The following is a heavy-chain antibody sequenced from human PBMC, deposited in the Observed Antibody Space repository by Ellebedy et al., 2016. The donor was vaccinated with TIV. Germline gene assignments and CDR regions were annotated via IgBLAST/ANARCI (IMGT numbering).Heavy chain of an antibody. CDR2: IWYDGSNK. V-gene: IGHV3-33*01. CDR1: GFTFSSYG. Sequence: GESLKISCAASGFTFSSYGMHWVLQAPGKGLEWVAVIWYDGSNKYYADSVKGRFTISRDNSKNTLYLQMNSLRAEDTAVYYCARVDWNDSSEPIFQHWGQGTLVTVSS. D-gene: IGHD3-22*01. J-gene: IGHJ1*01. CDR3: ARVDWNDSSEPIFQH.